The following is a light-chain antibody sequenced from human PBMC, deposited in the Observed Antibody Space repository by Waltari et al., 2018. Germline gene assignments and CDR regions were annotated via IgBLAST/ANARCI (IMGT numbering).Light chain of an antibody. CDR3: QQSYRPPQNT. CDR1: QTINKF. V-gene: IGKV1-39*01. J-gene: IGKJ5*01. Sequence: DIQMTQSPSSLSASVGDRVTITCRASQTINKFLNWYQHKPRKAPKLLIYCSSSLYSGVPSRFSGSGSWTEFSLPINGLQPEDSATYYCQQSYRPPQNTFGQGTQVEI. CDR2: CSS.